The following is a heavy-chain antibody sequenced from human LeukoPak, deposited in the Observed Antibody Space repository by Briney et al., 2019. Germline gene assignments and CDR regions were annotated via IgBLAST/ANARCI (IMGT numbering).Heavy chain of an antibody. J-gene: IGHJ4*02. CDR1: GYTFTGYY. CDR2: MNPNSGDT. CDR3: ARGGGGLQY. V-gene: IGHV1-2*02. D-gene: IGHD3-16*01. Sequence: ASVKVSCKASGYTFTGYYMHWVRQAPGQGLEWMGWMNPNSGDTNYAQKFQGRVTVTRDTSISTAYMELISLRSDDTAVYYCARGGGGLQYWGQGTQVTVSS.